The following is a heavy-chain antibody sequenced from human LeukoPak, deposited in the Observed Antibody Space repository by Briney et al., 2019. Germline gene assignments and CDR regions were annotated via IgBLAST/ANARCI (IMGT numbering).Heavy chain of an antibody. V-gene: IGHV3-49*04. CDR1: GFTFSSNW. CDR3: ARDGGLRDSDAFDI. Sequence: GGSLRLSCAASGFTFSSNWMSWVRQAPGKGLEWVGLNRSQGYGGTTQYAASVKGRFTISRDDSKSIAYLQMNSLKTEDTAVYYCARDGGLRDSDAFDIWGQGTMVTVSS. J-gene: IGHJ3*02. CDR2: NRSQGYGGTT. D-gene: IGHD3-16*01.